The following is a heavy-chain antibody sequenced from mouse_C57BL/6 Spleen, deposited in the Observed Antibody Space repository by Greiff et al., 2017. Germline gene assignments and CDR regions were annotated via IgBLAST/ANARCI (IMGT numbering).Heavy chain of an antibody. Sequence: EVKLVESGPGLVKPSQSLSLTCSVTGYSITSGYYWNWIRQFPGNKLEWMGYISYNGSNNYNPSLKNRISITRDTSKNQFFLKLNSVTTEDTATYYCARPNFITTYAMDYWGQGTSVTVSS. CDR3: ARPNFITTYAMDY. CDR2: ISYNGSN. V-gene: IGHV3-6*01. J-gene: IGHJ4*01. D-gene: IGHD1-1*01. CDR1: GYSITSGYY.